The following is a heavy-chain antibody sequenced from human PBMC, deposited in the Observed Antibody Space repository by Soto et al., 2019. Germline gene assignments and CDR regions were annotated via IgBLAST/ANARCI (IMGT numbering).Heavy chain of an antibody. V-gene: IGHV5-51*01. CDR1: GYSFTSYW. CDR2: IYPGDSDT. CDR3: ARILISMGRGVIPSDGVFDP. D-gene: IGHD3-10*01. Sequence: GESLKISCKGSGYSFTSYWIGWVRQMPGKGLEWMGIIYPGDSDTRYSPSFQGQVTISADKSISTAYLQWSSLKASDTAIYYCARILISMGRGVIPSDGVFDPWGQGTLVTVSS. J-gene: IGHJ5*02.